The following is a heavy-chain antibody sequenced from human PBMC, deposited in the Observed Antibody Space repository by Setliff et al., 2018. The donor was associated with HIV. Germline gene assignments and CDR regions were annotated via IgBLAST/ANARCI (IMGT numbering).Heavy chain of an antibody. J-gene: IGHJ6*03. D-gene: IGHD3-16*02. V-gene: IGHV1-69*13. CDR2: ITPTSGTA. CDR1: GGTFSSYG. CDR3: VRGGQYYRSTYYYYYMDV. Sequence: SVKVSCKASGGTFSSYGISWVRQAPGQGLEWMGGITPTSGTANYAQKFQGRVTIAADEFTSTAYMELSSLRSEDTAVCYCVRGGQYYRSTYYYYYMDVWGKGTTVTVSS.